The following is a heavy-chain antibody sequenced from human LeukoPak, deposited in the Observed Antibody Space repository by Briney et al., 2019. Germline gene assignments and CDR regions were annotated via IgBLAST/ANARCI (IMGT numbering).Heavy chain of an antibody. D-gene: IGHD1-20*01. CDR2: IKSKTDGGTT. V-gene: IGHV3-15*01. CDR1: GFTFSNAW. J-gene: IGHJ4*02. CDR3: TSTLQPLLSGISFDY. Sequence: GGSLRLSCAASGFTFSNAWMSWVRQAPGKGLEWVGRIKSKTDGGTTDYAAPVKGRFTISRGDSKNTLYLQMNSLKTEDTAVYYCTSTLQPLLSGISFDYWGQGTLVTVSS.